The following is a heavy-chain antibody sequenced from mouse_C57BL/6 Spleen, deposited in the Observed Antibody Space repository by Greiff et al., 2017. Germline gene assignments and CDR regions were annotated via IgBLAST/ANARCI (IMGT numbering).Heavy chain of an antibody. CDR3: ARSRYYGADYFDY. J-gene: IGHJ2*01. D-gene: IGHD1-2*01. V-gene: IGHV1-4*01. CDR2: INPSSGYT. CDR1: GYTFTSYT. Sequence: QVQLQQSGAELARPGASVKMSCKASGYTFTSYTMHWVKQRPGQGLEWIGYINPSSGYTKYNQKFKDKATLTADKSSSTAYMQLRSLTSEDSAVYYCARSRYYGADYFDYWGQGTTLTVSS.